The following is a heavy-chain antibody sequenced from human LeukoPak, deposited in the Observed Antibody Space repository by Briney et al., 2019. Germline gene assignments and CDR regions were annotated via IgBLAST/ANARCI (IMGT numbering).Heavy chain of an antibody. Sequence: GGSLRLSXAASGFTFSSYAMSWVRQAPGKGLEWVSAISGSGGSTYYADSVKGRFTISRDNSKNTLYLQMNSLRAEDTAVCYCAKDLEGYFDYWGQGTLVTVSS. V-gene: IGHV3-23*01. CDR2: ISGSGGST. CDR3: AKDLEGYFDY. CDR1: GFTFSSYA. J-gene: IGHJ4*02.